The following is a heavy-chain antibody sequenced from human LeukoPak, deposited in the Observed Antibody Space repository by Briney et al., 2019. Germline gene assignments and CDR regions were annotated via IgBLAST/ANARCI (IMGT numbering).Heavy chain of an antibody. J-gene: IGHJ4*02. CDR3: ARDHYCSSTSCYTIFDY. V-gene: IGHV1-2*02. Sequence: ASVKVSCKASGYTFTGYYMHWVRQAPGQGLEWMGWINPNSGGTNYAQKFQGGVTMTRDTSISTASMELSRLSSDDTAVYYCARDHYCSSTSCYTIFDYWGQGTLVTVSS. CDR1: GYTFTGYY. D-gene: IGHD2-2*02. CDR2: INPNSGGT.